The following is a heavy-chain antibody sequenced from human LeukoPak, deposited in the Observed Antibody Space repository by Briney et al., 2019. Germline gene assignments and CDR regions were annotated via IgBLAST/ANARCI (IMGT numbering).Heavy chain of an antibody. D-gene: IGHD2-2*01. Sequence: GDSLQISCQCSGYSFTSYWIGWVRQVPGKGLEWMGIIYPGDSDTRYSPSFQGQVTISVDRSISTAYLQWSSLKASDTAIYYCAKIDRQYCSRSSCYALDYWGQGTQVTVSS. CDR1: GYSFTSYW. V-gene: IGHV5-51*01. J-gene: IGHJ4*02. CDR3: AKIDRQYCSRSSCYALDY. CDR2: IYPGDSDT.